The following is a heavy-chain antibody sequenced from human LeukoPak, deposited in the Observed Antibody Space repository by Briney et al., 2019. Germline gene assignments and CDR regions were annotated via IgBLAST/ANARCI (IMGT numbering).Heavy chain of an antibody. CDR1: GFTFSSYG. CDR2: ISYDGSNK. CDR3: AKDRPPLGIAVAGTLDY. J-gene: IGHJ4*02. V-gene: IGHV3-30*18. D-gene: IGHD6-19*01. Sequence: GRSLRLSCAASGFTFSSYGMHWVRQAPGKGLEGVAVISYDGSNKYYADSVKGRFTTSRDNSKNTLYLQMNSLRAEDAAVYYCAKDRPPLGIAVAGTLDYWGQGTLVTVSS.